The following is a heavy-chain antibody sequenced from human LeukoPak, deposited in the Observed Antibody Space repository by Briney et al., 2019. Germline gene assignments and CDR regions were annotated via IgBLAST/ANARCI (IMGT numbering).Heavy chain of an antibody. CDR1: GFTVSSNY. V-gene: IGHV3-53*01. J-gene: IGHJ4*02. Sequence: GGSLRLSCAASGFTVSSNYMSWVSQAPGKGLEWVSVIYSGGSTYYADSVKGRFTISRDNSKNTLYLQMNSLRADDTAVYYCSRVAAAAGLVIDYWGQGTLVTVSS. CDR3: SRVAAAAGLVIDY. D-gene: IGHD6-13*01. CDR2: IYSGGST.